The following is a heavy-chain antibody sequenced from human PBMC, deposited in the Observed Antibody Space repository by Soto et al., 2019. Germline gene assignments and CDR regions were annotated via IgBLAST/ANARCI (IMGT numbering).Heavy chain of an antibody. CDR2: IYYSGST. Sequence: SETLSLTCAVSGYSISSSNWWGWIRQPPGKGLEWIGYIYYSGSTYYNPSLKSRVTMSVDTSKNQFSLKLSSVTAVDTAVYYCARSSIAVADINWYFDRWGRGTLVTVAS. V-gene: IGHV4-28*01. J-gene: IGHJ2*01. CDR1: GYSISSSNW. D-gene: IGHD6-19*01. CDR3: ARSSIAVADINWYFDR.